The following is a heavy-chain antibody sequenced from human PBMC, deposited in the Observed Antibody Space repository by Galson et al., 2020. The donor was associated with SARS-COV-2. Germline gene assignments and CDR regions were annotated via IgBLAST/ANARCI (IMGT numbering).Heavy chain of an antibody. D-gene: IGHD1-26*01. Sequence: SETLSLTCTVSGGSISSSSYYWSWIRQPAGKGLEWIGRIYISERTNYNPSLKSRVTISVDTSKNQFSLRLTSVTAADTAVYYCARESRWELYFDYWGQGSLVTVSS. CDR3: ARESRWELYFDY. V-gene: IGHV4-61*02. J-gene: IGHJ4*02. CDR1: GGSISSSSYY. CDR2: IYISERT.